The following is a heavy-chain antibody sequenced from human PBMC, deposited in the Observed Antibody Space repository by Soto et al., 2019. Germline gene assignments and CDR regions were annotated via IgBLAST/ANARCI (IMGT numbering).Heavy chain of an antibody. Sequence: SVKVSCKASGGTFSSYAISWVRQAPGQGLEWMGGIIPIFGTANYAQKFQGRVTITADESTSTAYMELSSLRSEDTAVCYCARGGSSSSSPGLGGMDVWGQGTTVTVSS. J-gene: IGHJ6*02. CDR3: ARGGSSSSSPGLGGMDV. CDR1: GGTFSSYA. D-gene: IGHD6-6*01. CDR2: IIPIFGTA. V-gene: IGHV1-69*13.